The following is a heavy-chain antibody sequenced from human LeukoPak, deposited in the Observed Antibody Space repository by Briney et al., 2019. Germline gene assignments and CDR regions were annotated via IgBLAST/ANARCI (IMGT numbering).Heavy chain of an antibody. J-gene: IGHJ4*02. CDR2: IYPGDSDT. CDR3: ARVSSGSYLLVDY. CDR1: GYSFTRYC. V-gene: IGHV5-51*01. Sequence: GESLKISCKGSGYSFTRYCIGWVRQMPGKGLEWMGIIYPGDSDTRYSPSFQGQVTISADKSISTAYLQWSSLKASDTAMYYCARVSSGSYLLVDYRAQGTLVTVSS. D-gene: IGHD3-10*01.